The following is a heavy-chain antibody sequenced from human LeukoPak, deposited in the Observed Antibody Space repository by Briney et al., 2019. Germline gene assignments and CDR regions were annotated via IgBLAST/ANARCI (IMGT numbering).Heavy chain of an antibody. J-gene: IGHJ3*02. V-gene: IGHV3-30*02. Sequence: GGSLGLSCAASGFTFNDHGMHWVRQAPGKGLGWLAFIRYDGTDESYGASVRGRLTISRDDSLNTVYLQMDSLGHDDTAVYYCARNRAFGTFDAFDXXXQGTXXTVXS. CDR3: ARNRAFGTFDAFDX. D-gene: IGHD3-10*01. CDR2: IRYDGTDE. CDR1: GFTFNDHG.